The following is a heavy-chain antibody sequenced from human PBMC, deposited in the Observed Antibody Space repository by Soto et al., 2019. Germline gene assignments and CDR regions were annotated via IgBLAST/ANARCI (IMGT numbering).Heavy chain of an antibody. V-gene: IGHV1-2*04. CDR2: INPNSGGT. CDR3: AREGEYYYYYGMDV. J-gene: IGHJ6*02. Sequence: ASVKVSCKASGYTFTGYYMHWVRQAPGQGLEWMGWINPNSGGTNYAQKFQGWVTMTRDTSISTAYMELSRLRSDDTAVYYCAREGEYYYYYGMDVWGQGTTVTVSS. CDR1: GYTFTGYY. D-gene: IGHD1-26*01.